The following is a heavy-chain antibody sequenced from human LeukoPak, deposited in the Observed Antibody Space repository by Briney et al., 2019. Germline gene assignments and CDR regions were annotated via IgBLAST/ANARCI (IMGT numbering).Heavy chain of an antibody. D-gene: IGHD5-18*01. Sequence: SETLSLTCTVSGGSISSYYWSWIRQPPGKGLEWIGYIYYSGSTNYNPSLKSRVTISLDMSKNQFSPKLRSVTAADTAVYFCVRGVTRGYIYADWGQGTLVTVSS. J-gene: IGHJ4*02. CDR1: GGSISSYY. V-gene: IGHV4-59*12. CDR2: IYYSGST. CDR3: VRGVTRGYIYAD.